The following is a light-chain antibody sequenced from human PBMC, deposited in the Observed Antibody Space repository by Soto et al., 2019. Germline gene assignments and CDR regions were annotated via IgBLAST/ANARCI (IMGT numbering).Light chain of an antibody. V-gene: IGKV1-39*01. Sequence: DIQMTQSPSSLSASVGDRVTITCRASQSISSYLNWYQQKPGKAPKLLIYAASSLQSGVPSKFSGSGSGTDFTLTISSLQPEDSGTYYCQQVNSYPLTFGGGTKVDIK. CDR3: QQVNSYPLT. CDR1: QSISSY. J-gene: IGKJ4*01. CDR2: AAS.